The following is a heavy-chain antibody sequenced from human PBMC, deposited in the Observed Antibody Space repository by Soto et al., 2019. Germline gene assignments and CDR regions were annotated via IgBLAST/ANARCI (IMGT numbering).Heavy chain of an antibody. D-gene: IGHD6-13*01. CDR3: ARERPDGSRLDP. J-gene: IGHJ5*02. V-gene: IGHV4-4*02. Sequence: WETLSLTCSVSGDSISNNKWWSWVRQPPGKGLEWIGEMHHSGSIHYNASLKSRATISVDKSRNQFSLQLTSVTAADTAVYYCARERPDGSRLDPWGQGTLVTVS. CDR2: MHHSGSI. CDR1: GDSISNNKW.